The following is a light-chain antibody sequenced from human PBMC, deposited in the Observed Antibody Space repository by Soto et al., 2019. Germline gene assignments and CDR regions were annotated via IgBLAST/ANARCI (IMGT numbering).Light chain of an antibody. Sequence: QSALTQPPSASGSPGQSVTISCTGTSNDVGAYNFISWYQQHPGKAPKLMIYEVNKRPSGVPDRFSGSKSGNTAPLTVSGLQAEDEADYYCSSYGGSNNLLFGGGTKLTVL. V-gene: IGLV2-8*01. CDR1: SNDVGAYNF. J-gene: IGLJ2*01. CDR2: EVN. CDR3: SSYGGSNNLL.